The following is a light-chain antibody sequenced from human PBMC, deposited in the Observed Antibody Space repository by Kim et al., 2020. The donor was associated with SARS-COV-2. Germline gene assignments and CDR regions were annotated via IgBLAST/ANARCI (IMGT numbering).Light chain of an antibody. CDR2: DGN. Sequence: GRTVTRSCSRSGGRIASDYEQYCQQRPGSAPTAVSCDGNRRPSGVPDRFSGSIDRSSNAASLAISGLKTEDEADYYCQSYASTNWLFGGGTKLSAL. V-gene: IGLV6-57*03. CDR1: GGRIASDY. CDR3: QSYASTNWL. J-gene: IGLJ3*02.